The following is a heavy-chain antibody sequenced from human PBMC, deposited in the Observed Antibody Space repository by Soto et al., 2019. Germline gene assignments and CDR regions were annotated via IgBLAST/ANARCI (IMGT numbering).Heavy chain of an antibody. D-gene: IGHD3-9*01. CDR2: IKWNDDK. CDR3: AHFDILTTYFGY. V-gene: IGHV2-5*01. J-gene: IGHJ4*02. Sequence: GSGPTLVNPTQTLTLTCTFSGFSLNTGGVGVAWIRQPPGKALEWLARIKWNDDKDFSPSLKSRVTITKDTSKNQVVLTMTNMDPVDTATYYCAHFDILTTYFGYWGQGTLVTVSS. CDR1: GFSLNTGGVG.